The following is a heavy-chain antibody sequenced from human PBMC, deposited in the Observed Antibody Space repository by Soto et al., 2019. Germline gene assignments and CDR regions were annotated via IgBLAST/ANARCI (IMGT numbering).Heavy chain of an antibody. Sequence: KASETLSLTCTVSGDSITSYNWNWLRQPPGKALEWIGYVYSSGSTNYNPSLKSRVTISVDTSRNQFSLKVNSVTAADTAVYYCARRAVVAVTGSLDNWLDPWGQGILVTVSS. D-gene: IGHD2-21*01. CDR2: VYSSGST. CDR1: GDSITSYN. V-gene: IGHV4-59*01. J-gene: IGHJ5*02. CDR3: ARRAVVAVTGSLDNWLDP.